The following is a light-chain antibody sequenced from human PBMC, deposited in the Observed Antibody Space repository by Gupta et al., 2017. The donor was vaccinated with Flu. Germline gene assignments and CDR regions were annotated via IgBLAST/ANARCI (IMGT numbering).Light chain of an antibody. CDR3: SSYAGSNDFRV. J-gene: IGLJ3*02. V-gene: IGLV2-8*01. CDR1: SSDVGGYNY. CDR2: EVN. Sequence: VTISCTGTSSDVGGYNYVSWYQQHPGKAPKLMIYEVNKRPSGVPDRFSGSKSGNTASLTVSGLQAEDEADYYCSSYAGSNDFRVFGGGTKLTVL.